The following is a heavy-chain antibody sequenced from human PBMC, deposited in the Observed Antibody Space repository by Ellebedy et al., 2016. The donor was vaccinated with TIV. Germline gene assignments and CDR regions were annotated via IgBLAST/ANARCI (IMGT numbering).Heavy chain of an antibody. D-gene: IGHD6-13*01. CDR1: GYTFSGFT. V-gene: IGHV7-4-1*02. CDR3: AREIWQQLIRGRYYYMDV. J-gene: IGHJ6*03. Sequence: AASVQVSCKASGYTFSGFTMNWVRQAPGQGLEWMGCINTNTGDPTYAQGFTGRFVFSLDTSVSTAYLQINSLRAEDTAVYYCAREIWQQLIRGRYYYMDVWGKGTTVTVSS. CDR2: INTNTGDP.